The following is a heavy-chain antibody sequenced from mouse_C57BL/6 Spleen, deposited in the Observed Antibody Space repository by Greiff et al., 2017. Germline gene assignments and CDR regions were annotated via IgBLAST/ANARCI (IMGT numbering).Heavy chain of an antibody. V-gene: IGHV1-52*01. Sequence: VQLQQPGAELVRPGSSVKLSCKASGYTFTSYWMHWVKKRPIQGLEWIGNIDPSDSETHYNQKFKDKATLTVDKSSSTAYMQLSRLTSEDSAVYYCARGDDAMDYWGQGTSVTVSS. CDR2: IDPSDSET. CDR1: GYTFTSYW. CDR3: ARGDDAMDY. D-gene: IGHD3-3*01. J-gene: IGHJ4*01.